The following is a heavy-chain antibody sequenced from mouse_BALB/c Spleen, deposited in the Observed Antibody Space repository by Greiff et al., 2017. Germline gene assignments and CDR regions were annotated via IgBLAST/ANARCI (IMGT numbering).Heavy chain of an antibody. J-gene: IGHJ3*01. CDR3: TRSGDMGFAY. V-gene: IGHV1S81*02. Sequence: VQLQQSGAELVKPGASVKLSCKASGYTFTSYYMYWVKQRPGQGLEWIGEINPSNGGTNFNEKFKSKATLTVDKSSSTAYMQLSSLTSEDSAVYYCTRSGDMGFAYWGQGTLVTVSA. CDR1: GYTFTSYY. CDR2: INPSNGGT.